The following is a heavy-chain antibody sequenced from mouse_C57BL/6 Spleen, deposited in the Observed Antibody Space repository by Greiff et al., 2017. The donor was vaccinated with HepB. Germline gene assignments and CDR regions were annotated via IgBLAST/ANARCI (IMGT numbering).Heavy chain of an antibody. CDR1: GFTFSDYG. CDR3: ARRGYYGTYWYFDV. D-gene: IGHD1-1*01. CDR2: ISSGSSTI. J-gene: IGHJ1*03. V-gene: IGHV5-17*01. Sequence: EVMLVESGGGLVKPGGSLKLSCAASGFTFSDYGMHWVRQAPEKGLEWVAYISSGSSTIYYADTEKGRFTISRDNAKNTLFLQMTSLRSEDTAMYYCARRGYYGTYWYFDVWGTGTTVTVSS.